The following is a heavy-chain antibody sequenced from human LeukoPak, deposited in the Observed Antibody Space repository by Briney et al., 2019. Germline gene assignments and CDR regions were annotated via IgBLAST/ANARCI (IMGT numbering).Heavy chain of an antibody. Sequence: ASVKVSCKASGYTFTGYYMHWVRQAPGQGLEWMGWINPNSGGTNYAQKFQGRVTMTRDTSISTAHMELSRLRSDDTAVYYCARVRAVAARRPYYGMDVWGQGTTVTVSS. CDR2: INPNSGGT. CDR1: GYTFTGYY. CDR3: ARVRAVAARRPYYGMDV. V-gene: IGHV1-2*02. D-gene: IGHD6-6*01. J-gene: IGHJ6*01.